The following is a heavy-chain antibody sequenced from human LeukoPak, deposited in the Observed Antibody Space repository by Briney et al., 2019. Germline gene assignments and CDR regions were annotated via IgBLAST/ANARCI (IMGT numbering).Heavy chain of an antibody. Sequence: SVKVSCKASGGTFSSYAISWVRQAPGQGLEWMGGIIPIFGTANYAQKFQGRVTITTDESTSTAYMELSSLRSEDTAVYYCARVGGSPTSMLWGLWGQGTLVTVSS. V-gene: IGHV1-69*05. CDR1: GGTFSSYA. CDR3: ARVGGSPTSMLWGL. J-gene: IGHJ4*02. D-gene: IGHD2-8*01. CDR2: IIPIFGTA.